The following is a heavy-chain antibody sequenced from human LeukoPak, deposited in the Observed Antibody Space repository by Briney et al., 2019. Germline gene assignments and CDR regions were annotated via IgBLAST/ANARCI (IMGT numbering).Heavy chain of an antibody. J-gene: IGHJ3*02. D-gene: IGHD6-6*01. Sequence: GGSLRLSCAASGFTFSGSALHWVRQASGKGLEWIGRIRSTANGYATAYAASVKGRFTISRDDSKNTAYLQMDSLKTEDTAVYYCARDRKGLYSSSSSSAFDIWGQGTMVTVSS. CDR3: ARDRKGLYSSSSSSAFDI. V-gene: IGHV3-73*01. CDR2: IRSTANGYAT. CDR1: GFTFSGSA.